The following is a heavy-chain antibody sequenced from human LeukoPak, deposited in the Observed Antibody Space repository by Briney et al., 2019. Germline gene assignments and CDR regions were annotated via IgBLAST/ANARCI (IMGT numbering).Heavy chain of an antibody. J-gene: IGHJ4*02. Sequence: ASVKVSCKASGYTFIVHYIHWVRQAPGQGLEWMGWINPSSGGANYAQNYQDRVTMTRDTSISTAYMELSRPRSDDTAVYYCARAFNGYYFDFWGQGTLVTVSS. CDR3: ARAFNGYYFDF. CDR2: INPSSGGA. V-gene: IGHV1-2*02. CDR1: GYTFIVHY.